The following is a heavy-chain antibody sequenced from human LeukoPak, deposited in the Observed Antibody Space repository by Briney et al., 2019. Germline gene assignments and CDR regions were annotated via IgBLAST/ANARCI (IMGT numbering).Heavy chain of an antibody. Sequence: EGSLRLSCVVAGFTFSNYWMTWVRQAPGEGVEWVANIQQDGSEKYYVDSVKGRFTIFRDNAENSVYLQMNSLRAEDTAVYYCARFGYSHGYGWGGGYYYYYMDVWGKGTTVTVSS. CDR2: IQQDGSEK. V-gene: IGHV3-7*01. CDR3: ARFGYSHGYGWGGGYYYYYMDV. J-gene: IGHJ6*03. D-gene: IGHD5-18*01. CDR1: GFTFSNYW.